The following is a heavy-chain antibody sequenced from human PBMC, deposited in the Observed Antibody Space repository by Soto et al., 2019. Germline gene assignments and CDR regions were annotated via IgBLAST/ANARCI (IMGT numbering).Heavy chain of an antibody. Sequence: SETLSLTCAVSGGSISSGGYSWSWIRQPPGKGLEWIGYIYHSGSTYYNPSLRSRVTISVDRSKNQFSLKLSSVTAADTAVDYCARSYDRSGSIDYWGQGTLVTVSS. CDR2: IYHSGST. V-gene: IGHV4-30-2*01. CDR3: ARSYDRSGSIDY. D-gene: IGHD3-22*01. J-gene: IGHJ4*02. CDR1: GGSISSGGYS.